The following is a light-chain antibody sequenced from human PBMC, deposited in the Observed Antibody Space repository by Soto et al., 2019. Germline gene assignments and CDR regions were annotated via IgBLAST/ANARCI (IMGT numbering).Light chain of an antibody. Sequence: DIQMTQSPSSLSVSVGDRVTITCRASETINTWLAWYQQKPGKAPKILIYDASKLERGVPSRLSGSGSGAEFTLTISSLQPDDLATYYCLQYSSYPLTFGGGTKVE. CDR1: ETINTW. CDR3: LQYSSYPLT. J-gene: IGKJ4*01. CDR2: DAS. V-gene: IGKV1-5*01.